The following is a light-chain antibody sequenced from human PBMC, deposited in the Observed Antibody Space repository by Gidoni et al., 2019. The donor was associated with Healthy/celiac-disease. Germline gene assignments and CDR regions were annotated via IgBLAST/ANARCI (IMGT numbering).Light chain of an antibody. CDR1: QSVSSSY. V-gene: IGKV3-20*01. CDR2: GAS. Sequence: EIVLTQSPGPLSLSPGERATLSCRASQSVSSSYLAWYQQKPGQAPRLLIYGASSRATGIPDRFSGSGSGTDFTLTISRLEPEDFAVYYCQQYGSSPGGTFGPGTKVDIK. CDR3: QQYGSSPGGT. J-gene: IGKJ3*01.